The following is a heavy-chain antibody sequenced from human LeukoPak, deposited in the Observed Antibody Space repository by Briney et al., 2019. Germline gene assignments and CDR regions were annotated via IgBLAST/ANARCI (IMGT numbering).Heavy chain of an antibody. V-gene: IGHV4-59*01. CDR2: IYYSGRA. J-gene: IGHJ3*01. CDR1: SGSISTYY. Sequence: PSETLSLTCTVSSGSISTYYWTWVRQPPGKGLEWIGYIYYSGRANYNPSLKSRVTISVDTSKNQFSLRLTSVTAADTAVYYCARGSITVVPAFDFWGQGTMVTVSS. D-gene: IGHD4-23*01. CDR3: ARGSITVVPAFDF.